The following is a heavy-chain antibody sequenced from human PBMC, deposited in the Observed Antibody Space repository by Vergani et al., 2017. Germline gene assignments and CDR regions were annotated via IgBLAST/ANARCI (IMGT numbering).Heavy chain of an antibody. CDR2: IIPMFGTT. Sequence: QFQLVQSGNEVKKPGSSVKISCEASGGTFGRHAISWVRQAPGAGLEWMGGIIPMFGTTSYPQKFQGRVTISAGASTRTVYMEVSSLSVEDTALYYCAREKYGPGNDPVYFYYGMDVWGEGTTVTVSS. D-gene: IGHD3-10*01. J-gene: IGHJ6*04. CDR1: GGTFGRHA. CDR3: AREKYGPGNDPVYFYYGMDV. V-gene: IGHV1-69*12.